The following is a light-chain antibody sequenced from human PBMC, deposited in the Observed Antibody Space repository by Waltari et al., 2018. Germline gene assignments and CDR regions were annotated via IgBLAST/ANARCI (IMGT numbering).Light chain of an antibody. CDR3: ASWDDSHYV. CDR1: SSNLGSNY. CDR2: RNN. Sequence: QSVLTQPPSASGTPGQRVGLSCSGSSSNLGSNYLSWYQQLPGTAPKLLIYRNNQRPSGVPDRFSAYKYGTSASLAISGLRSEDEAVYYCASWDDSHYVFGTGTKVTVL. V-gene: IGLV1-47*01. J-gene: IGLJ1*01.